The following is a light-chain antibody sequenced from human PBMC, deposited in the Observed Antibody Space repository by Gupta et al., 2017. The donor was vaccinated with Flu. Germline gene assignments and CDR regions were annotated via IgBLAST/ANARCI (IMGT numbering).Light chain of an antibody. V-gene: IGKV3-20*01. J-gene: IGKJ1*01. CDR3: QQEGASPRT. CDR2: GAS. CDR1: QSVSNNY. Sequence: EIVLTQSPDTLSLSPGERATLSCRASQSVSNNYLAWYQQKPGQAPRLLIYGASNRATAIPGKFSGSGSGTDFTLTISSLEPEDFAVYYCQQEGASPRTFGQGTKVEIK.